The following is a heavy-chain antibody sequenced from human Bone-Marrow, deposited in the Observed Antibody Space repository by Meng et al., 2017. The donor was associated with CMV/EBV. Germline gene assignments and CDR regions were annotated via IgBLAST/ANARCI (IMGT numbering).Heavy chain of an antibody. J-gene: IGHJ4*02. CDR2: IWYDGSNK. CDR1: GFTFSSYG. V-gene: IGHV3-33*01. Sequence: GESLKISCAASGFTFSSYGMHWVRQAPGKGLEWVAVIWYDGSNKYYADSVKGRFTISRDNSKNTLYLQMNSLRAEDTAVYYCARAIVGATSDYFDYWGQGTLVTVSS. CDR3: ARAIVGATSDYFDY. D-gene: IGHD1-26*01.